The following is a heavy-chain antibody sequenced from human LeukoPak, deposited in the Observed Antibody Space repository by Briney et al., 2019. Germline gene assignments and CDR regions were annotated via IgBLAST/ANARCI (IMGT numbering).Heavy chain of an antibody. CDR2: ISAYNGNT. D-gene: IGHD3-10*01. CDR3: ARDQYYYGSGSYAY. J-gene: IGHJ4*02. CDR1: GYTFTSYG. Sequence: ASVKLSCKAYGYTFTSYGISWVRQAPGQGLEWKGWISAYNGNTNCAQKLQGRVTMTTDTSTSTAYMELRSLRSDDTAVYYCARDQYYYGSGSYAYWGQGTLVTVSS. V-gene: IGHV1-18*01.